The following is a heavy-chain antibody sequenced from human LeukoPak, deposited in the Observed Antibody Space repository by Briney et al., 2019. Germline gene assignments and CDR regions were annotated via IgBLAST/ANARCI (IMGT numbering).Heavy chain of an antibody. CDR1: GFTFSSYE. CDR3: AKYRPDSYGYRDY. J-gene: IGHJ4*02. D-gene: IGHD5-18*01. V-gene: IGHV3-48*03. CDR2: ISSSGSTI. Sequence: PGGSLRLSCAASGFTFSSYEMNWVRQAPGKGLEWVSYISSSGSTIYYADSVKGRFTISRDNAKNSLYLQMNSLRAEDTALYYCAKYRPDSYGYRDYWGQGTLITVSS.